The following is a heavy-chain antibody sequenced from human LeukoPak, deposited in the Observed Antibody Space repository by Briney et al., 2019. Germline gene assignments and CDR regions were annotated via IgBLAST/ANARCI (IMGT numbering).Heavy chain of an antibody. CDR3: ARSLVGASAFDI. V-gene: IGHV1-46*01. Sequence: ASVNVSCKASGYTFTSYCMHWVRQAPGQGLEWMGIINPSGGSTSYAQKFQGRVTMTRDTSTSTVYMELSSLRSEDTAVYYCARSLVGASAFDIWGQGTMVTVSS. CDR1: GYTFTSYC. CDR2: INPSGGST. J-gene: IGHJ3*02. D-gene: IGHD1-26*01.